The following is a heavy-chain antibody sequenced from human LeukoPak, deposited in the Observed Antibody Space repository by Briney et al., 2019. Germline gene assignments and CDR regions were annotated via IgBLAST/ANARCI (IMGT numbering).Heavy chain of an antibody. Sequence: GGSLRLSCAASGFTFSSYEMSWVRQAPGKGLEWASAISGSGGSTYYADSVKGRFTISRDNSKNTLYLQMNSLRAEDTAVYYCAKDREDERVVWFGQSYDHWGQGTLVTVSS. CDR2: ISGSGGST. J-gene: IGHJ4*02. CDR3: AKDREDERVVWFGQSYDH. CDR1: GFTFSSYE. V-gene: IGHV3-23*01. D-gene: IGHD3-10*01.